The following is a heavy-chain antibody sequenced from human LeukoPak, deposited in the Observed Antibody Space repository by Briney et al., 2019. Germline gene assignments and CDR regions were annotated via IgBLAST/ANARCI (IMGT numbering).Heavy chain of an antibody. D-gene: IGHD3-10*01. J-gene: IGHJ4*02. Sequence: PSETLSLTCAVYGGSFSGYYWSWIRQPPGKGLEWIGEINHSGSTNYNPSLKSRVTISVDTSKNQFSLKLSSVTAADTAVYYCARAVLDGSGSYPIDYWGQGTLVTVSS. CDR1: GGSFSGYY. CDR2: INHSGST. V-gene: IGHV4-34*01. CDR3: ARAVLDGSGSYPIDY.